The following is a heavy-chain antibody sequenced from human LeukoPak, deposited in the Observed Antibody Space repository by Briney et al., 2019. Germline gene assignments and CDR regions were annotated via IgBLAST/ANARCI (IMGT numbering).Heavy chain of an antibody. Sequence: SETLSLTCAVYGGSFRGYYWRWIRQPPGKGLEWIGEINHSGSTNYNPSLTSRVTISADTSKTQFSLKLMSATAADTAVYYCARGGGVIIPRPLDYWGQGTLVTVSS. J-gene: IGHJ4*02. CDR1: GGSFRGYY. V-gene: IGHV4-34*01. CDR2: INHSGST. CDR3: ARGGGVIIPRPLDY. D-gene: IGHD3-10*01.